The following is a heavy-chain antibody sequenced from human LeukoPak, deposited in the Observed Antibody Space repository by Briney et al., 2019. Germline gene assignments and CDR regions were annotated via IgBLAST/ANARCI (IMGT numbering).Heavy chain of an antibody. V-gene: IGHV4-34*01. CDR2: INESGSA. CDR3: ARDRPNVDSSGYYSRHDAFDI. CDR1: GGSLSGEY. D-gene: IGHD3-22*01. J-gene: IGHJ3*02. Sequence: SETLSLTCAGYGGSLSGEYWSWIRQAPGKGLEWLGDINESGSANYNPYLKSRVTISVDTAKNHLSLKLSSVTAADTAVYYCARDRPNVDSSGYYSRHDAFDIWGQGTMVTVSS.